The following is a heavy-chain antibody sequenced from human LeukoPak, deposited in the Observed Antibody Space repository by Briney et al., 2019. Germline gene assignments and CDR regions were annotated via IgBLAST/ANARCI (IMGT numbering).Heavy chain of an antibody. D-gene: IGHD3-16*01. CDR2: INHSGRT. CDR3: ARESWGNLDS. J-gene: IGHJ4*02. V-gene: IGHV4-59*08. Sequence: SETLSLTCAVYGGSFSGYYWSWIRQPPGKGLEWIGYINHSGRTNYNPSLKSRVTISIDTSKNQFSLKLSSVTAADTAVYYCARESWGNLDSWGQGTLVTVSS. CDR1: GGSFSGYY.